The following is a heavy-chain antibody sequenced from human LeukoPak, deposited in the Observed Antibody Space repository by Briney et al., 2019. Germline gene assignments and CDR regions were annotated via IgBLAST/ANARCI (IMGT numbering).Heavy chain of an antibody. J-gene: IGHJ4*02. CDR2: IWYDGIKK. D-gene: IGHD4-17*01. CDR1: GFTFSNYG. V-gene: IGHV3-33*01. CDR3: ARDPGDYAFDY. Sequence: GGSLRLSCEASGFTFSNYGMHWVRQAPGKGLEWVAIIWYDGIKKYYADSVKGRFTISRDNTKNTLYLQMNSLRAEDTAVYYCARDPGDYAFDYWGQGTLVTVSS.